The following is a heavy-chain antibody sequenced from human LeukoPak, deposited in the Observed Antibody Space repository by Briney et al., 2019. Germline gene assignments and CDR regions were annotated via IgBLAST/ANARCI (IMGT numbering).Heavy chain of an antibody. Sequence: SETLSLTCTVSGGSISSYYWSWIRQPPGKGLEWIGYIYYSGSTNYNPSLKSRVTISVDTSKNQFSLKLSSVTAADSAVYYCARHTQGGYSYGYYYGMDVWGQGTTVTVSS. CDR3: ARHTQGGYSYGYYYGMDV. D-gene: IGHD5-18*01. V-gene: IGHV4-59*08. CDR2: IYYSGST. J-gene: IGHJ6*02. CDR1: GGSISSYY.